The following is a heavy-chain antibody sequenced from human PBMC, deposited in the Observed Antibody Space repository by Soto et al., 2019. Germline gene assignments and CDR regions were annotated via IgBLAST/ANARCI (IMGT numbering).Heavy chain of an antibody. D-gene: IGHD3-22*01. CDR3: ARIYYYDSSGYYFDY. CDR2: FNGDGNSA. J-gene: IGHJ4*02. Sequence: GGSLRLSCAASGFTSSSYWIHWVRQAPGKGLVWVSRFNGDGNSASYADSVRGRFSFSEDKAKNTLYLQMNSLRVEDTAVYYCARIYYYDSSGYYFDYWGQGTLVTVSS. V-gene: IGHV3-74*01. CDR1: GFTSSSYW.